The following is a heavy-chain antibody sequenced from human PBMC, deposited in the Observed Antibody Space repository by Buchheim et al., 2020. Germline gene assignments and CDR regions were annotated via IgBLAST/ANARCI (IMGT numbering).Heavy chain of an antibody. CDR3: ARSPRDSSGYYYRLSVYFQH. J-gene: IGHJ1*01. CDR2: IYYSGST. Sequence: QVQLQESGPGLVKPSQNLSLTCTVSGGSISSGDYYWSWIRQPPGKGLEWIGYIYYSGSTYYNPSLKSRVTISVDTSKNQFSLKLSSVTAADTAVYYCARSPRDSSGYYYRLSVYFQHWGQGTL. D-gene: IGHD3-22*01. CDR1: GGSISSGDYY. V-gene: IGHV4-30-4*01.